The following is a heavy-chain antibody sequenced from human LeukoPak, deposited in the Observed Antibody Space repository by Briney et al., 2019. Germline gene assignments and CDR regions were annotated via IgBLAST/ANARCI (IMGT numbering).Heavy chain of an antibody. D-gene: IGHD5-24*01. CDR2: IGSSSSYI. V-gene: IGHV3-21*01. J-gene: IGHJ4*02. CDR1: GFTFSSYN. Sequence: GGSLRLSCAASGFTFSSYNMNWVRQAPGKGLEWVSSIGSSSSYIYYADSVKGRFTISRDNAKNSLYLQMNSLRAEDTAVYYCARGRGGSQSPIDDWGQGTLVTVPS. CDR3: ARGRGGSQSPIDD.